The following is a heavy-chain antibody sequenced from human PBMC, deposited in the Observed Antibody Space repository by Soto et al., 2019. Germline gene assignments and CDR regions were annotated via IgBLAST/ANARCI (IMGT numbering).Heavy chain of an antibody. J-gene: IGHJ4*02. CDR2: IYYSGST. D-gene: IGHD3-22*01. Sequence: SETLSLTCTVSGGSISSGDYYWSWIRQPPGKGLEWIGYIYYSGSTYYNPSLKSRVTISVDTSKNQFSLKLSSVTAADTAVYYCARVNTYYYDSSGYYYYFDYWGQGTLVTVSS. V-gene: IGHV4-30-4*01. CDR3: ARVNTYYYDSSGYYYYFDY. CDR1: GGSISSGDYY.